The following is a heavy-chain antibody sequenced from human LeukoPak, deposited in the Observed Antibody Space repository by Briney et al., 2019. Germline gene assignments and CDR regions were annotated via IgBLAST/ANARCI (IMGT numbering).Heavy chain of an antibody. CDR1: GYTLTELS. CDR2: FDPEDGET. CDR3: ATVHWDSSGYSGYYFDY. V-gene: IGHV1-24*01. Sequence: ASVKVSCKVSGYTLTELSMHWVRQAPGKGLEWMGGFDPEDGETIYVQKFQGRVTMTEDTSTDTAYMELSSLRSEDTAVYYCATVHWDSSGYSGYYFDYWGQGTLVTVSS. D-gene: IGHD3-22*01. J-gene: IGHJ4*02.